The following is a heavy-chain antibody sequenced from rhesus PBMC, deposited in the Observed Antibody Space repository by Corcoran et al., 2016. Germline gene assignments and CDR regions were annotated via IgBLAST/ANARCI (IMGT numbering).Heavy chain of an antibody. CDR1: GCSISRVFC. V-gene: IGHV4S7*01. D-gene: IGHD4-29*01. CDR2: IFSTTGNT. Sequence: QVQLTESGPGLVKPSEPLSLTCAVSGCSISRVFCWCWSRQPPGKGLEWIVTIFSTTGNTYNDPSLKSRVTISKDTSKNQFSLKLSSVTAADTAVYYCARGSSFSYSFWGQGVLVTVSS. CDR3: ARGSSFSYSF. J-gene: IGHJ4*01.